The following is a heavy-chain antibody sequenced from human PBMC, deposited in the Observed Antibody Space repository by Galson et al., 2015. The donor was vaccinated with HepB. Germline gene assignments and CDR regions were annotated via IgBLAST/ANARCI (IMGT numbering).Heavy chain of an antibody. CDR2: IKQDGSEK. CDR1: GFTFSSYW. D-gene: IGHD2-2*01. CDR3: ARDIVVVPAARTGWFDP. J-gene: IGHJ5*02. V-gene: IGHV3-7*01. Sequence: SLRLSCAASGFTFSSYWMSWVRQAPGKGLEWVANIKQDGSEKYYVDSVKGRFTISRDNAKNSLYLQMNSLRAEDTAVYYCARDIVVVPAARTGWFDPWGQGTLVTVSS.